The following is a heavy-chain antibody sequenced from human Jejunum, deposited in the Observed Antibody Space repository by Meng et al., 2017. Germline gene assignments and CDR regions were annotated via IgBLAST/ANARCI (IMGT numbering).Heavy chain of an antibody. CDR1: GYTFTDYY. CDR3: ARELISYAFDY. D-gene: IGHD1-26*01. J-gene: IGHJ4*02. Sequence: HVQLVQSAAEVKEPAASVKVSCKASGYTFTDYYLYWVRQAPGQGLEWMGRINTRTGGTIYTQKFYGRVTMTRDTSISTAYMELSRLRSDDTAVYYCARELISYAFDYWGQGSLVTVSS. V-gene: IGHV1-2*06. CDR2: INTRTGGT.